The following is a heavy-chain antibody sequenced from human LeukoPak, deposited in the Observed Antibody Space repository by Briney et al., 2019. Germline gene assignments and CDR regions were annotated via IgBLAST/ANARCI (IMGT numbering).Heavy chain of an antibody. CDR1: GFTFSSHS. J-gene: IGHJ4*02. D-gene: IGHD2-21*01. CDR3: ITPLPYSAQ. Sequence: GGSLRLSCAASGFTFSSHSMNWVRQAPGKGLEWVGRIKPKTDGETTEYAAPVKDRFSISRDDSKSMMYPQMNSLKTEDTAVYYCITPLPYSAQGGQGTLVTVSS. V-gene: IGHV3-15*07. CDR2: IKPKTDGETT.